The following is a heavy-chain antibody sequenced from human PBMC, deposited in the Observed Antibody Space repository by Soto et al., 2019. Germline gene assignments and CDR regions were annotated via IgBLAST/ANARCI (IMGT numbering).Heavy chain of an antibody. D-gene: IGHD1-26*01. V-gene: IGHV1-69*13. J-gene: IGHJ6*02. Sequence: ASVKVSCKASGGTFSSYAISWVRQAPGQGLEWMGGIIPIFGTANYAQKFQGRVTITADESTSTAYMELSSLRSEDTAVYYCARVGTKESGSYLGFGYYYGMDVWGQGTTVTVSS. CDR3: ARVGTKESGSYLGFGYYYGMDV. CDR1: GGTFSSYA. CDR2: IIPIFGTA.